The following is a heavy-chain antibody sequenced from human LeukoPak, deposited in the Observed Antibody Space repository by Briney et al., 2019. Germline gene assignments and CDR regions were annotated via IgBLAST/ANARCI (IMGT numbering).Heavy chain of an antibody. D-gene: IGHD6-6*01. CDR1: GFTFSDYY. Sequence: GGSLRLSCAASGFTFSDYYMSWIRQAPGKGLEWVSYISSSGSTIYYADSVEGRFTIPRDNAKNSLYLQMNSLRAEDTAVYYCARGGYSSSFGYYYYYMDVWGKGTTVTVSS. J-gene: IGHJ6*03. V-gene: IGHV3-11*01. CDR3: ARGGYSSSFGYYYYYMDV. CDR2: ISSSGSTI.